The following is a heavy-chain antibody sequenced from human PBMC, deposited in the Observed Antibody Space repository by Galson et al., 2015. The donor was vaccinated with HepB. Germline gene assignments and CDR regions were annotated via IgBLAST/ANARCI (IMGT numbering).Heavy chain of an antibody. Sequence: SLRLSCAASGFTFSRYGMHWVRQAPGKGLDWVAVIWYDGSNKYYADSVKGRFTISRDNSKNTLYLQMNSLRAEDTAVYYCAREVGSSTNYWGQGTLVTVSS. J-gene: IGHJ4*02. CDR3: AREVGSSTNY. CDR2: IWYDGSNK. D-gene: IGHD6-13*01. V-gene: IGHV3-33*01. CDR1: GFTFSRYG.